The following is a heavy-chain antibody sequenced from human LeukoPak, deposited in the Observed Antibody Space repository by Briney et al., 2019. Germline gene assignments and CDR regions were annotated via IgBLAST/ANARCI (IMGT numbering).Heavy chain of an antibody. V-gene: IGHV1-18*01. CDR1: GYTFTTYG. CDR3: ARDLIAARPGWFDP. D-gene: IGHD6-6*01. Sequence: ASVKVSCKASGYTFTTYGINWVRQAPGQGLEWTGWISAYNGNTNYAQNLQGRVTLTTDTSASTAYMELRSLRSDDTAVYYCARDLIAARPGWFDPWGQGTLVIVSS. J-gene: IGHJ5*02. CDR2: ISAYNGNT.